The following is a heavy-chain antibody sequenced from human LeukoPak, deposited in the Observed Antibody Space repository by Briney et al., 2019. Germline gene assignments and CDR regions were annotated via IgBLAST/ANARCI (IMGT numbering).Heavy chain of an antibody. J-gene: IGHJ4*02. CDR2: ISYSSSFI. V-gene: IGHV3-21*01. Sequence: PGGSLRLSCAASGFTFNSYSMSWVRQAPGKGLEWVSFISYSSSFIYYADSVKGRFTISRDNAKNSLYLQMNSLRAEDTAVYYCARDFGGHPKSFDYWGQGTLVTVSS. D-gene: IGHD4-23*01. CDR1: GFTFNSYS. CDR3: ARDFGGHPKSFDY.